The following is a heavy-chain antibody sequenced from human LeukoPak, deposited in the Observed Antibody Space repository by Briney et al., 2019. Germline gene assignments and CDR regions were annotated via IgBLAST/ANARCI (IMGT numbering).Heavy chain of an antibody. D-gene: IGHD5-12*01. Sequence: GASVKVSCKASGYTFSDYYINWVRQAPGQGLEWMGWINPDSGGTNYARKFQGRVTMTRDTSITTVYMELSRLRSDDTAVFYCTREARAGNWFDPWGQGTLVTVSS. CDR3: TREARAGNWFDP. CDR1: GYTFSDYY. V-gene: IGHV1-2*02. J-gene: IGHJ5*02. CDR2: INPDSGGT.